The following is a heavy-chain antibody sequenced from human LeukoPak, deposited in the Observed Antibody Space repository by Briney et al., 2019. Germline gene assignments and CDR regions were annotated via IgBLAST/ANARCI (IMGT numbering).Heavy chain of an antibody. CDR3: STEDISGSFDY. Sequence: GGSLRLSCEASGFTFSSYAMSWARQAPGKGLEWVSGISTNGGSTSYADSVKGRFTISRDNSKNTLYLQMNSLSVEDTAVYFCSTEDISGSFDYWGQGTPVTVSS. CDR2: ISTNGGST. CDR1: GFTFSSYA. J-gene: IGHJ4*02. D-gene: IGHD3-10*01. V-gene: IGHV3-23*01.